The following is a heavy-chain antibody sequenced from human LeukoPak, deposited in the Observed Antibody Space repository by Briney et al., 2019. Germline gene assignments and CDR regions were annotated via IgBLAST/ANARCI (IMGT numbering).Heavy chain of an antibody. CDR1: GGTFSSYA. J-gene: IGHJ6*03. CDR3: ARAITIFGVVINYYYYFYMDV. Sequence: SSVKVSCKASGGTFSSYAISWVRRAPGQGLEWMGGIIPIFGTANYAQKFQGRVTITADESTSTAYMELSSLRSDDTAVYYCARAITIFGVVINYYYYFYMDVWGKGTTVTVSS. D-gene: IGHD3-3*01. V-gene: IGHV1-69*01. CDR2: IIPIFGTA.